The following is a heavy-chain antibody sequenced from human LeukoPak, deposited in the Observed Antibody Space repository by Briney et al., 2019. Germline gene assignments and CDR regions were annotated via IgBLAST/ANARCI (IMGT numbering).Heavy chain of an antibody. J-gene: IGHJ4*02. D-gene: IGHD3-22*01. CDR1: GFTFDDYA. CDR3: ARGYIDNLGYSPRSSFDS. CDR2: IRWDGATT. Sequence: GGSLRLSCAASGFTFDDYAMHWVRQAPGKGLEWVSLIRWDGATTYYADSVKGRFTISRDNTKNSLFLQMNSLVAEDTAVYYCARGYIDNLGYSPRSSFDSWGQGSLLTVSS. V-gene: IGHV3-43D*03.